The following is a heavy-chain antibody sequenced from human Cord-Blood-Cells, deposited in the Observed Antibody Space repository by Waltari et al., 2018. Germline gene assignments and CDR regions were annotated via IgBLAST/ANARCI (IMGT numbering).Heavy chain of an antibody. CDR2: IYSGGST. Sequence: EVQLVESGGGLIQPGGSLRLSCAASGFTVSSNYMSWVRQAPGKGLEWVSVIYSGGSTYYADSVNGRFTIARDNSKNALYLQRNSLRAEDTAVYYCAREGHSSGWSFDYWGQGTLVTVSS. J-gene: IGHJ4*02. CDR3: AREGHSSGWSFDY. V-gene: IGHV3-53*01. CDR1: GFTVSSNY. D-gene: IGHD6-19*01.